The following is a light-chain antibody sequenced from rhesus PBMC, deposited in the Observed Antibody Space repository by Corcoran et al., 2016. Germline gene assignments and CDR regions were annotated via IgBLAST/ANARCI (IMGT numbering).Light chain of an antibody. J-gene: IGKJ4*01. CDR2: LAS. CDR3: LQDIQIPVT. Sequence: DIVLTQTPLSLPVSPGEPASISCRSSQSLLHSNGPTYLFWYLQKPGQSPQLLLYLASNRAFGVPERFRGSGPGTDFTLKISRVEAEDVGIYYCLQDIQIPVTFGGGTKVEIK. V-gene: IGKV2-78*01. CDR1: QSLLHSNGPTY.